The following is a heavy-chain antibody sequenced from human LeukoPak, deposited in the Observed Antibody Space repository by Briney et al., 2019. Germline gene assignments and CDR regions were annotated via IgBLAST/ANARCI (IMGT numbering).Heavy chain of an antibody. CDR1: GFTFSSYA. J-gene: IGHJ4*02. V-gene: IGHV3-23*01. CDR2: ISGSGGST. CDR3: AKKPPTVVAARRWYYFDY. D-gene: IGHD6-6*01. Sequence: QTGGSLRLSCAASGFTFSSYAMSWVPQAPGKGLEWVSAISGSGGSTYYADSVKGRFTISRDNSKNTLYLQMNSLRAADTAVYYCAKKPPTVVAARRWYYFDYWGQGTLVTVSS.